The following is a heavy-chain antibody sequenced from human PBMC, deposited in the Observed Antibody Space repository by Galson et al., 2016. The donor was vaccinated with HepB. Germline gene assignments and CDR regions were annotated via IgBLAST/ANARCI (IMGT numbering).Heavy chain of an antibody. J-gene: IGHJ3*02. Sequence: SVKVSCKASGYMFTSYGISWVRQAPGQGLAWMGWISVFNGDTNYPQKLQGRVTMTTDTSTNTAYMELRSLRSDDTAVYYCARDQDYETLTGYRRAQTSDIWGQGTLVTVSS. V-gene: IGHV1-18*01. D-gene: IGHD7-27*01. CDR3: ARDQDYETLTGYRRAQTSDI. CDR1: GYMFTSYG. CDR2: ISVFNGDT.